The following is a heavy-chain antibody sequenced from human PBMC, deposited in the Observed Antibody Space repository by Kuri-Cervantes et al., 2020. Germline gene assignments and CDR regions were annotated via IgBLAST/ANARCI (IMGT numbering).Heavy chain of an antibody. CDR1: GFTFSSYG. CDR2: ISYDGSNK. CDR3: ARVGYYYDSSGYYHPIEYYYYGMDV. V-gene: IGHV3-30*03. J-gene: IGHJ6*02. D-gene: IGHD3-22*01. Sequence: GGSLRLSFAASGFTFSSYGMHWVRQAPGKGLEWVAVISYDGSNKYYADSVKGRFTISRDNSKNTLYLQMNSLRAEDTAVYYCARVGYYYDSSGYYHPIEYYYYGMDVWGQGTTVTVSS.